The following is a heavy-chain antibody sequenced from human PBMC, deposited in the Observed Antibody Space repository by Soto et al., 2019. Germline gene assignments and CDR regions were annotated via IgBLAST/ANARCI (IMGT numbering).Heavy chain of an antibody. V-gene: IGHV4-59*01. CDR3: ARGYTSGWYYFDS. D-gene: IGHD6-19*01. Sequence: SETLSLTCTVSGGSISSYYWSWIRQPPGKGLEWIGYIYYSGSTNYNPSLKSRVTISVDTSKSQFSLKLSSVTTADTAVYYCARGYTSGWYYFDSWGQGTLVTVSS. CDR2: IYYSGST. J-gene: IGHJ4*02. CDR1: GGSISSYY.